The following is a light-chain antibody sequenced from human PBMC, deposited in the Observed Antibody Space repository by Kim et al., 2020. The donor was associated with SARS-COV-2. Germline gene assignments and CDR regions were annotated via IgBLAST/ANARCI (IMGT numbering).Light chain of an antibody. CDR2: GKN. V-gene: IGLV3-19*01. J-gene: IGLJ1*01. CDR3: NSRDSRGNHLDV. Sequence: LEQTVRIKGQGDSIRSYDASWYQQKPGQAPVHVIYGKNNRPAGIPDRFSGSSSGNTASLTITGAQAEDEADYYCNSRDSRGNHLDVFGTGTKVTVL. CDR1: SIRSYD.